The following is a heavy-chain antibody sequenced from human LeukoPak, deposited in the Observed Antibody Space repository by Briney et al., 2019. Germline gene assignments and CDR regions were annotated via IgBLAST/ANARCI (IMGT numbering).Heavy chain of an antibody. V-gene: IGHV1-69*05. CDR1: GGTFSSEA. CDR2: IIPIFGRA. CDR3: ARDIPSDDYDILTGRAPAFDY. Sequence: SVKVSCKASGGTFSSEAFIWVRQAPGQGLEWMGGIIPIFGRADYAQKFQDIVTITTDESTSTAYMELSSLRSEDTAVYYCARDIPSDDYDILTGRAPAFDYWGQGTLVSVSS. D-gene: IGHD3-9*01. J-gene: IGHJ4*02.